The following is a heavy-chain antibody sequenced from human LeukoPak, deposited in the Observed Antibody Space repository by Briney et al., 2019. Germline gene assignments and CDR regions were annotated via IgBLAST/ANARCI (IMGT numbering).Heavy chain of an antibody. Sequence: ASVKVSCKSSGGTFSNYTISWVRQAPGQGLEWMGGIIPILGSTSHAQKFQGRVTITVDESTSTACMQLSSLRSEDTAVYYCARAAVYYYYMDVWGKGTTVTVSS. CDR3: ARAAVYYYYMDV. CDR2: IIPILGST. V-gene: IGHV1-69*01. CDR1: GGTFSNYT. J-gene: IGHJ6*03.